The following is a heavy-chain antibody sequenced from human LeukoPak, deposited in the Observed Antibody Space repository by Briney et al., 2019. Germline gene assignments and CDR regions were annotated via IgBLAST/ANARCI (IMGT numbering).Heavy chain of an antibody. V-gene: IGHV3-23*01. CDR1: GFTFSSYA. J-gene: IGHJ4*02. D-gene: IGHD3-16*01. Sequence: PGGSLRLSCAASGFTFSSYAMSWVRQAPGKGLEWVSAISGSGGSTYYADSVKGRFTIFRDNSKNTLYLQMNSLRAEDTAVYYCAKETSFGNFVTIDCWGQGALVTVSS. CDR2: ISGSGGST. CDR3: AKETSFGNFVTIDC.